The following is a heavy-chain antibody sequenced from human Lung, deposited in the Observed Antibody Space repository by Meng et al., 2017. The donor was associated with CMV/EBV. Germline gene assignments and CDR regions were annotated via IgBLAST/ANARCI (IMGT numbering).Heavy chain of an antibody. Sequence: GGSXRLXCAASGFXFSSYSMNWVRQAPGKRLVLVSYISSSSSTIYYADSVKGRFTISRDNAKNSLYLQMNSLRAEDTAVYYCARVETHDCWSGYDSFPYYFDYXGQGXLVTVSS. J-gene: IGHJ4*02. CDR3: ARVETHDCWSGYDSFPYYFDY. CDR1: GFXFSSYS. CDR2: ISSSSSTI. D-gene: IGHD3-3*01. V-gene: IGHV3-48*04.